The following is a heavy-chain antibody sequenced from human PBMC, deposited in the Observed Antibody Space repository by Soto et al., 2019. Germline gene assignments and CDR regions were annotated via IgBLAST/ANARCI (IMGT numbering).Heavy chain of an antibody. CDR1: GGSFSGYF. J-gene: IGHJ4*02. V-gene: IGHV4-34*01. CDR3: ASWFFTIFEVLLPG. D-gene: IGHD3-3*01. Sequence: PSETLSLTCAVYGGSFSGYFWSWIRQPPGKGMEWIGEINHSGRTTENPALKSRVTMSVETSENQLSLKLSAVTAADTAVYYWASWFFTIFEVLLPGWGQRTLVTVSS. CDR2: INHSGRT.